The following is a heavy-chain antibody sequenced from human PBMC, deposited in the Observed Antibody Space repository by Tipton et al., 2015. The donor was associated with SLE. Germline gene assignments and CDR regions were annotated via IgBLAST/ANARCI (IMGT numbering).Heavy chain of an antibody. D-gene: IGHD3-10*01. Sequence: SLRLSCAVSGVSSDTYAMHWVRQLPGKGLEWVSGFGLDNGRIGYADSVKGRFTISRDNAKDTLYLQMNSLRAEDTAVYYCARIHYYGSGSRDYWGQGTLVTVSS. CDR3: ARIHYYGSGSRDY. V-gene: IGHV3-9*02. CDR1: GVSSDTYA. J-gene: IGHJ4*02. CDR2: FGLDNGRI.